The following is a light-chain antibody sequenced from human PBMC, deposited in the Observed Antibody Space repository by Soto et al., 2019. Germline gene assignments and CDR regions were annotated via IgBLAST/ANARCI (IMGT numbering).Light chain of an antibody. CDR1: SGHSSYI. J-gene: IGLJ3*02. CDR3: ETWESTTRV. CDR2: LEGSGSY. Sequence: QSVLTQSSSASASLGSSVKLTCTLSSGHSSYIIAWHQQQPGKAPRYLMKLEGSGSYNKGSGVPDRFSGSSSGPDRYLTISILQFEWEGNYYCETWESTTRVFGGGTAVTVL. V-gene: IGLV4-60*02.